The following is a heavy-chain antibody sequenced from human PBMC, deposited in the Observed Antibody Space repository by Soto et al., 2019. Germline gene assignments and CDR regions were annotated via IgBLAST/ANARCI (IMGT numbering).Heavy chain of an antibody. J-gene: IGHJ1*01. Sequence: QLQLQESGPGLVRPSETLSLTCSVSGASISSSGFHWGWIRQPPGKGLECIRNVFYSGSAYYNPSLKRRVTISLDTSTNQFALKLTSVTAADTAVYYCATAMGGDSGGYFHHWGQGTLVTVSS. CDR3: ATAMGGDSGGYFHH. CDR2: VFYSGSA. V-gene: IGHV4-39*01. D-gene: IGHD4-17*01. CDR1: GASISSSGFH.